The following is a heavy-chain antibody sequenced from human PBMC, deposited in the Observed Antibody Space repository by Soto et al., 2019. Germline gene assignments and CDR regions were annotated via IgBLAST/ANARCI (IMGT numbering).Heavy chain of an antibody. Sequence: EVLLVESGGGLVKPGGSLRLSCAASGFTFSSYTMNWVRQAPGKGLEWVSSISSSTTYIYYADSVTGRFTISRDNATYSLYLQMNRLGAGATAVYYWARETESYTWNDGLMDVWGQGTTVTVSS. CDR1: GFTFSSYT. CDR2: ISSSTTYI. J-gene: IGHJ6*02. V-gene: IGHV3-21*01. D-gene: IGHD1-20*01. CDR3: ARETESYTWNDGLMDV.